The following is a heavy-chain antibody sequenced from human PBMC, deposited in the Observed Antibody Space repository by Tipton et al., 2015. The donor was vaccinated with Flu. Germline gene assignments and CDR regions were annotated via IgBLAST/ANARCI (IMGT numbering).Heavy chain of an antibody. CDR1: GGSISSYY. V-gene: IGHV4-59*12. J-gene: IGHJ3*02. CDR3: ARDYVLWCGELSSNSAFDI. CDR2: IYYSGST. D-gene: IGHD3-10*01. Sequence: TLSLTCTVSGGSISSYYWSWIRQPPGKGLEWIGYIYYSGSTNYNPSLKSRVTISVDTSKNQFSLKLSSVTAADTAVYYCARDYVLWCGELSSNSAFDIWGQGTMVTVSS.